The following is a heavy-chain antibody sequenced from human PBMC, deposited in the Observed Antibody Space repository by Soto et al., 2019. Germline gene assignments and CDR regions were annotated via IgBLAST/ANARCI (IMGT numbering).Heavy chain of an antibody. CDR2: ISGSGGST. J-gene: IGHJ4*02. CDR1: GFAFSSYA. Sequence: EVQLLESGGGLVQPGGSLRLSCAASGFAFSSYAMSWVRQAPGKGLEWVSAISGSGGSTYYADSVKGRFTISRDNSKNTLYLQMNSLRAEDTAVYYCAKVTLGYCSGDSCRGLDYWGQGTLVTVSS. CDR3: AKVTLGYCSGDSCRGLDY. D-gene: IGHD2-15*01. V-gene: IGHV3-23*01.